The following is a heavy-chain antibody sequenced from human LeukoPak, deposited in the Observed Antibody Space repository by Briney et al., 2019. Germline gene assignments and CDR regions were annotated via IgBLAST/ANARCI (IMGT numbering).Heavy chain of an antibody. Sequence: GGSLRLSCAASGFTFISYGMSWVRQAPGKGLEWVSSISGIGATTYYADSVKGRFTISRDNAKNSLYLQMNSLRVEDTALYYCARSIQFGIWFDPWGRGTLVTVSS. D-gene: IGHD5-24*01. CDR3: ARSIQFGIWFDP. CDR1: GFTFISYG. V-gene: IGHV3-23*01. J-gene: IGHJ5*02. CDR2: ISGIGATT.